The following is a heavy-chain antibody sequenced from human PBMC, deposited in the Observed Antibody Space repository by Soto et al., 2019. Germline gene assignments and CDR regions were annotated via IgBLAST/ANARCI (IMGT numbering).Heavy chain of an antibody. V-gene: IGHV3-30-3*01. CDR1: GFTFSSYA. CDR3: ARDSPSITMIVVVIPSPISGMDV. Sequence: QVQLVESGGGVVQPGRSLRLSCAASGFTFSSYAMHWVRQAPGKGLEWVAVISYDGSNKYYAESVKGRFTISRDNSKHTLYLQMNSLRAEDTAVYYCARDSPSITMIVVVIPSPISGMDVWGQGTTVTVSS. CDR2: ISYDGSNK. D-gene: IGHD3-22*01. J-gene: IGHJ6*02.